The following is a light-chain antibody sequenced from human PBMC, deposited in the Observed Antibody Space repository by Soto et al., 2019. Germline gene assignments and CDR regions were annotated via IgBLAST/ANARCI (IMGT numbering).Light chain of an antibody. CDR2: AAS. CDR1: HGISSY. Sequence: SQWSQSPSSLYASVGDRVTITFRASHGISSYLAWYQQKPGKAPKLLIYAASTLQSGAPSRFSGSGSGTDFTLTISSLQPEDFATYYCQQSFSTPQTFGQGTRLEI. J-gene: IGKJ5*01. CDR3: QQSFSTPQT. V-gene: IGKV1-39*01.